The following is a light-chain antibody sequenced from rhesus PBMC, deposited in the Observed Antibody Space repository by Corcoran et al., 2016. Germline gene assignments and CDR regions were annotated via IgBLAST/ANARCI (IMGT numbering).Light chain of an antibody. CDR2: EVS. V-gene: IGKV2-104*02. J-gene: IGKJ3*01. CDR3: MQVLEFPLT. Sequence: IVMTQTPLFLPVTPGEPASISCRSSQSLLDSNDGNTYLDWYLQKPGQSPQLLIYEVSNRASGVPNRVSGVGADTDCTLKISRVEAEDVGGYYCMQVLEFPLTFGPGTKLAS. CDR1: QSLLDSNDGNTY.